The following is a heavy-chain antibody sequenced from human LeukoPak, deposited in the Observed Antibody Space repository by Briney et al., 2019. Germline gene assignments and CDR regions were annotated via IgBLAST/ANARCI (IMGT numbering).Heavy chain of an antibody. CDR2: IYNSGST. J-gene: IGHJ6*03. D-gene: IGHD1-1*01. CDR1: GDSISSGGYS. Sequence: PSETLSLTCAVSGDSISSGGYSWSWIRQPPGKGLEWIGHIYNSGSTYYNPSLKSRFTISLDTSKNQFSLKLSSVTAADTAVYYCARGEHYYMDVWGKGTTVTVFS. CDR3: ARGEHYYMDV. V-gene: IGHV4-30-4*07.